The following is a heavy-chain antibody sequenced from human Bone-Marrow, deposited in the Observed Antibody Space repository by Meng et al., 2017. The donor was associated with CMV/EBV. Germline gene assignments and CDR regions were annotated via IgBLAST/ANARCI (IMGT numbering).Heavy chain of an antibody. V-gene: IGHV1-2*02. CDR3: ARMPIADRPS. CDR2: INPNSGGT. CDR1: GYTFIDYY. D-gene: IGHD2-2*01. J-gene: IGHJ5*01. Sequence: ASVKVSCKASGYTFIDYYMHGVRQAPGQGLEWMGWINPNSGGTDYAQKFQGRVTLTRHTYMKTAYMELSSLGSDDTNGFYCARMPIADRPSWGQGTMVTVSS.